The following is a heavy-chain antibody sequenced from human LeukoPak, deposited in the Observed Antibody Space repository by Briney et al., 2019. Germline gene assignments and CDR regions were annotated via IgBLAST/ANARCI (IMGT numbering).Heavy chain of an antibody. CDR1: GFTFDDYA. D-gene: IGHD5-24*01. V-gene: IGHV3-9*01. Sequence: GGSLRLSCAASGFTFDDYAMHWVRQAPGKGLEWVSGISWNSGSIGYADSVKGRFTISRDNAKNSLYLQMNSLRAEDTAVYYCAKAGDGYNYLLYFDYWGQGTLVTVSS. J-gene: IGHJ4*02. CDR2: ISWNSGSI. CDR3: AKAGDGYNYLLYFDY.